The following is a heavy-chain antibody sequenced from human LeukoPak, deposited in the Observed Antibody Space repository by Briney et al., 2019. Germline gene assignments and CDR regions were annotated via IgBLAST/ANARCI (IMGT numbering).Heavy chain of an antibody. D-gene: IGHD6-13*01. CDR1: GFTFSSYS. J-gene: IGHJ4*02. CDR2: ISSSSSYI. CDR3: ARAELVVSWYEN. V-gene: IGHV3-21*01. Sequence: GGSLRLSCAASGFTFSSYSMNWVRQAPGKGLERVSSISSSSSYIYYADSVKGRFTISRESSKNTLYLQMNSLRAEDTAVYYCARAELVVSWYENWGQGTLVTVSS.